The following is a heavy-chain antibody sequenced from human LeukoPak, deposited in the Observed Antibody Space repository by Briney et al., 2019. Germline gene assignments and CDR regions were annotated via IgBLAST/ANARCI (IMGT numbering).Heavy chain of an antibody. J-gene: IGHJ4*02. Sequence: GASVKVSCKASGDTFTGYYMHWVRQAPGRGLEWMGWSNPNSGGTNYAQKLQGRVTMTTDTSTSTAYMELRSLRSDDTAVYYCARAIAWGSSWYAGGDYWGQGTLVTVSS. CDR1: GDTFTGYY. CDR2: SNPNSGGT. V-gene: IGHV1-2*02. CDR3: ARAIAWGSSWYAGGDY. D-gene: IGHD6-13*01.